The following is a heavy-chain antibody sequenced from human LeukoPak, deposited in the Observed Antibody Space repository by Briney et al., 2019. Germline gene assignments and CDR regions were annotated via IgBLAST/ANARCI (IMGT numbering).Heavy chain of an antibody. D-gene: IGHD3-22*01. CDR3: ARVYDSSGYYSEHDAFDI. CDR1: GGSISSYY. V-gene: IGHV4-59*01. CDR2: IYYSGST. J-gene: IGHJ3*02. Sequence: PSETLSLTCTVSGGSISSYYWSWIRQPPGKGLEWIGYIYYSGSTNYNPSLKSRVTISVDTSKNQFSLKLSSVTAADTAVYYCARVYDSSGYYSEHDAFDIWGQGTMVTVSS.